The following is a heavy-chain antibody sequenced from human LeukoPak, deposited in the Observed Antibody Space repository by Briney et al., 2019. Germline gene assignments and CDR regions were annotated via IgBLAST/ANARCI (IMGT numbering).Heavy chain of an antibody. Sequence: GTSLRLSCTASGFTFSRFGMHWVRQAPGKGPEWVAVLWFDGSKEYYTDSVKGRFTISRENSKNTLYLQMNSLSAEDTAIYYWVRGGENFFDYWGQGTLVTVSS. CDR3: VRGGENFFDY. CDR1: GFTFSRFG. D-gene: IGHD3-10*01. CDR2: LWFDGSKE. J-gene: IGHJ4*02. V-gene: IGHV3-33*01.